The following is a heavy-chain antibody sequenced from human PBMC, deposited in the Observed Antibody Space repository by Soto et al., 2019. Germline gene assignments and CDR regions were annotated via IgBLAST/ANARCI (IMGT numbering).Heavy chain of an antibody. J-gene: IGHJ6*02. D-gene: IGHD3-10*01. V-gene: IGHV4-59*01. CDR1: GGSISSYY. CDR3: ARVGGSGSYWDYYYGMDV. Sequence: SETLSLTCTVSGGSISSYYWSCIRQPPGKGLEWIGYIYYSGSTNYNPSLKSRVTISVDTSKNQFSLKLSSVTAADTAVYYCARVGGSGSYWDYYYGMDVWGQGTTVTVSS. CDR2: IYYSGST.